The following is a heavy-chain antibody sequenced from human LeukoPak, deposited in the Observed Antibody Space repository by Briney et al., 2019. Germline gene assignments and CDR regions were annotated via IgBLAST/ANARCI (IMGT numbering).Heavy chain of an antibody. CDR2: INPNSGGT. CDR1: GYTFTGYY. Sequence: ASVKVSCKASGYTFTGYYMHWVRQAPGQGLEWMGWINPNSGGTNYAQKFQGRVTMTEDTSTDTAYMELSSLRSEDTAVYYCATAHLGLVRGVSDAFDIWGQGTMVTVSS. J-gene: IGHJ3*02. V-gene: IGHV1-2*02. CDR3: ATAHLGLVRGVSDAFDI. D-gene: IGHD3-10*01.